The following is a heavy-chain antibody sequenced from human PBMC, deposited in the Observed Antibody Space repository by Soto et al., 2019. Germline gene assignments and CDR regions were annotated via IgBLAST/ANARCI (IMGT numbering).Heavy chain of an antibody. CDR1: GFTFSNSN. Sequence: GGSLRLSCAGSGFTFSNSNMKWVRQAPGKGLEWVSSISSSSGYTYYADSVKGRFTISRDNAKNALYLQMNSLRAEDTAVYYCARDNYCSSYLCYHTASDSWGQGTLVTVSS. V-gene: IGHV3-21*01. J-gene: IGHJ4*02. CDR3: ARDNYCSSYLCYHTASDS. D-gene: IGHD2-2*01. CDR2: ISSSSGYT.